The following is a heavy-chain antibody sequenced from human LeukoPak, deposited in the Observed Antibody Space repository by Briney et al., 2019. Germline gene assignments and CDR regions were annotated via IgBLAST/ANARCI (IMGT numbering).Heavy chain of an antibody. J-gene: IGHJ5*02. D-gene: IGHD6-13*01. V-gene: IGHV4-34*01. Sequence: ASETLSLTCAVYGGSFSGYYWSWIRQPPGKGLEWIGEINHSGSTNYNPSLKSRVTISVDTSKNQFSLKLSSVTAADTAVYYCASSPVIAAAGISPEVFWFDPWGQGTLVTVSS. CDR1: GGSFSGYY. CDR3: ASSPVIAAAGISPEVFWFDP. CDR2: INHSGST.